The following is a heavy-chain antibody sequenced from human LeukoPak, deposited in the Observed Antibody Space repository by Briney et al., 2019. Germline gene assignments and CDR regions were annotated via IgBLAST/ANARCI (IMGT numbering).Heavy chain of an antibody. Sequence: ASVKVSCKASGYTFTSYYMHWVRQAPGQGLEWMGIINPSGGSTSYAQKFQGRVTMTRDTSTSTVYMELSSLRSEDTAVYYCAREAGYSYGYIDYYYGMDVWGQGTTVTVSS. D-gene: IGHD5-18*01. V-gene: IGHV1-46*01. CDR1: GYTFTSYY. J-gene: IGHJ6*02. CDR2: INPSGGST. CDR3: AREAGYSYGYIDYYYGMDV.